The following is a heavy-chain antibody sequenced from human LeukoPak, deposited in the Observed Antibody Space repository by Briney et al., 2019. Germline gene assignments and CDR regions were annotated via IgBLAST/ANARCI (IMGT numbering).Heavy chain of an antibody. J-gene: IGHJ4*02. CDR3: ARWGSGTSPFDD. Sequence: SETLSLTCTVSGGSISGSTYYWGWIRQTPGKGLEWIGSIYYSGSTYYNPSLKSRVTISVGTSKNQFSLKLSSVTAADTAVYFCARWGSGTSPFDDWGQGTLVTVSS. CDR1: GGSISGSTYY. V-gene: IGHV4-39*07. D-gene: IGHD3-16*01. CDR2: IYYSGST.